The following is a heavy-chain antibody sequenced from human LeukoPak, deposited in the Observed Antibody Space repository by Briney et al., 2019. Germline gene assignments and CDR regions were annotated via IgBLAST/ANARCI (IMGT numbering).Heavy chain of an antibody. CDR2: IIPIFGTA. Sequence: VASVKVSCKASGGTFSSYAISWVRRAPGQGPEWMEGIIPIFGTANYAQKFQGRVTITTDESTSTAYMELSSLRSEDTAVYYCARSTYYAFDIWGQGTMVTVSS. V-gene: IGHV1-69*05. D-gene: IGHD2-21*01. J-gene: IGHJ3*02. CDR1: GGTFSSYA. CDR3: ARSTYYAFDI.